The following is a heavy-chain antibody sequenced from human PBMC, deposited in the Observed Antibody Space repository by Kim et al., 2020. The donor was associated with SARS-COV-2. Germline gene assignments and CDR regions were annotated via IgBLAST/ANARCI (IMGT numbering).Heavy chain of an antibody. J-gene: IGHJ4*02. V-gene: IGHV3-11*05. Sequence: ADSREGRFTSSRDNAENSLYLEMNSLSADDTAVYYCARVPVGASSWYYFDSWGQGTLVTVSS. CDR3: ARVPVGASSWYYFDS. D-gene: IGHD6-13*01.